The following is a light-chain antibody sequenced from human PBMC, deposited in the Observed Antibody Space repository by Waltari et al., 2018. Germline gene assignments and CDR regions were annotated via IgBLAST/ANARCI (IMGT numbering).Light chain of an antibody. CDR3: CSYAGSYTLV. J-gene: IGLJ2*01. CDR1: SSDVGGYNY. CDR2: EVS. Sequence: QSALTQPRSVSGSPGQSVTISCTGTSSDVGGYNYVSWYQQHPGQAPKLMIYEVSKRPSGVPDRFSGSKSGNTASLTISGLQAEDEADYYCCSYAGSYTLVFGGGTKLTVL. V-gene: IGLV2-11*01.